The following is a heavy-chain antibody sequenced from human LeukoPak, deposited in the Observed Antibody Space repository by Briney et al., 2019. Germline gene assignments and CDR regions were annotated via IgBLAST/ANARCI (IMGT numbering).Heavy chain of an antibody. J-gene: IGHJ6*02. CDR2: INDRGTHT. D-gene: IGHD3-22*01. CDR3: AKGIIVDRLVFGSDV. CDR1: EITFNSYA. Sequence: PGGSLRLSCTASEITFNSYAMTWVRQAPGKGLQWVSGINDRGTHTYYADSMRGRVTISRDNSKNTLYLQMNSLRAEDTALYYCAKGIIVDRLVFGSDVWGQGTTVTVSS. V-gene: IGHV3-23*01.